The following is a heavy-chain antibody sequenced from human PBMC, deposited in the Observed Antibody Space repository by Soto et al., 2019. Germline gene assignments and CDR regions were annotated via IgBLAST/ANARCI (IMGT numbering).Heavy chain of an antibody. CDR3: AKYPHYMTTTPYYFDY. J-gene: IGHJ4*02. D-gene: IGHD4-17*01. CDR2: IIPIFGTA. Sequence: QVQLVQSGAEVKKPGSSVKVSCKASGGTFSSYDISWVRQAPGQGLEWMGGIIPIFGTANYAQKFQGRVTITADESTSTAYMELSSLRSEDTAVYYCAKYPHYMTTTPYYFDYWGQGTLVTVSS. V-gene: IGHV1-69*01. CDR1: GGTFSSYD.